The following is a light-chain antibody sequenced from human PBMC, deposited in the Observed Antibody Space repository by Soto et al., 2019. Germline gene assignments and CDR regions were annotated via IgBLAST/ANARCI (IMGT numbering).Light chain of an antibody. J-gene: IGKJ1*01. CDR3: QQYSSTFWT. V-gene: IGKV3-20*01. CDR2: GAS. CDR1: QSISSSY. Sequence: EIVLTQSPGTLSLSPGERTTLSCRASQSISSSYLAWYQQKPGQAARLLVYGASSRATGIPDRFSGSGSGTDFTLTISRLEPEDFALYYCQQYSSTFWTIGQGTKVDIK.